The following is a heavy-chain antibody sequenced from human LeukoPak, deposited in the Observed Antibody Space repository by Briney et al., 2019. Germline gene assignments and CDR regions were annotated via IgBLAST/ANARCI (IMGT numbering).Heavy chain of an antibody. D-gene: IGHD2-15*01. CDR3: ARVPPVVVAAISTIKLGFFWFDH. V-gene: IGHV4-34*01. Sequence: SETLSLTCAVYGGSFSGYYWSWIRQPPGKGLEWIGEINHSGSTNYNPSLKSRVTISVDTSKNQFSLKLSSVTAADTAVYYCARVPPVVVAAISTIKLGFFWFDHWGQGTLVTVSS. J-gene: IGHJ5*02. CDR1: GGSFSGYY. CDR2: INHSGST.